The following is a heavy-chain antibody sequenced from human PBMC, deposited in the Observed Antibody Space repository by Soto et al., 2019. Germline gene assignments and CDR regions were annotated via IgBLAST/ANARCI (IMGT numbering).Heavy chain of an antibody. Sequence: GGSLRLSCAASGFTFSSYGMHWVRQAPGKGLEWVAVISYDGSNKYYADSVKGRFTISRDNSKNTLYLQMNSLRAEDTAVYYCATAPGYSYGTWGQGTLVTVSA. D-gene: IGHD5-18*01. CDR2: ISYDGSNK. V-gene: IGHV3-30*03. J-gene: IGHJ4*02. CDR3: ATAPGYSYGT. CDR1: GFTFSSYG.